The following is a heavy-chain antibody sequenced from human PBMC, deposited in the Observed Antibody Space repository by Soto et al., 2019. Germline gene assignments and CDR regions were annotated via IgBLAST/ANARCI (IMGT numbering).Heavy chain of an antibody. Sequence: QVHLVQSGVEVKTPGASVKVSCQASGYTSFTYDISWVRQAPGQGLEWMGWISTYSGDTKYAQKFQGKVAMTPDTTTTTAYLEPRSLRSDDTAVYYCARHHGPTTSENWFDPWGQGTLVTVSS. CDR1: GYTSFTYD. J-gene: IGHJ5*02. D-gene: IGHD5-12*01. CDR3: ARHHGPTTSENWFDP. CDR2: ISTYSGDT. V-gene: IGHV1-18*01.